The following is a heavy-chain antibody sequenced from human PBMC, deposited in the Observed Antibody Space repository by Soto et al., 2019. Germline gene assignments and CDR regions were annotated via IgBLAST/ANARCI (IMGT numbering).Heavy chain of an antibody. Sequence: GGSLRLSCAASGFTFSSYGMHWVRQAPGKGLEWVAVIWYDGSNKYYADSVKGRFTISRDNSKNTLYLQMNSLRAEDTAVYYCARDLGNWNDVVFGAFDIWGQGTMVTVSS. CDR1: GFTFSSYG. J-gene: IGHJ3*02. CDR2: IWYDGSNK. V-gene: IGHV3-33*01. CDR3: ARDLGNWNDVVFGAFDI. D-gene: IGHD1-1*01.